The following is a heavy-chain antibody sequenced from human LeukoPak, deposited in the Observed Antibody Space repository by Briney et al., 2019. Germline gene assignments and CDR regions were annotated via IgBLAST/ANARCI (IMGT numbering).Heavy chain of an antibody. Sequence: SETLSLTCTVSGGSISNYYWSWIRQPPGKGLEWIGYIYYIGSTNYNPSLKSRVTISVDTSKNQFSLKLSSVTAADTAVYYCARDRARSYYFDLWGQGTLVTVSS. J-gene: IGHJ4*02. CDR2: IYYIGST. CDR1: GGSISNYY. CDR3: ARDRARSYYFDL. D-gene: IGHD3-10*01. V-gene: IGHV4-59*12.